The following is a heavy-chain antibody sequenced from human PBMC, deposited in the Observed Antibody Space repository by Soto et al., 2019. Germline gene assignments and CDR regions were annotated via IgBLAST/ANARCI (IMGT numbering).Heavy chain of an antibody. J-gene: IGHJ6*02. Sequence: PGESLKLSCKGSGYSFTSYWIGWVRQLPGKGLEWMGIIYPGDSDTRYSPSFQGQVTISADKSISTAYLQWSSLKASDTAMYYCARHCSGGSCYSGYYYYGMDVWGQGTTVTVSS. D-gene: IGHD2-15*01. CDR2: IYPGDSDT. CDR1: GYSFTSYW. V-gene: IGHV5-51*01. CDR3: ARHCSGGSCYSGYYYYGMDV.